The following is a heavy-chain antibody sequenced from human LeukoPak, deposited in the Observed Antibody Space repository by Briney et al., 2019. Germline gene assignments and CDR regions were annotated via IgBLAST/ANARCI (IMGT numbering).Heavy chain of an antibody. Sequence: GASVKVSCKASGGTFSSYAISWVRQAPGQGLEWMGRIIPIFGTANYAQKFQGRVTITTDESTSTAYMELSSLRSEDTAVYYCASSPRSSGRKGGFDYRGQGTLVTVSS. CDR3: ASSPRSSGRKGGFDY. CDR1: GGTFSSYA. J-gene: IGHJ4*02. D-gene: IGHD6-19*01. V-gene: IGHV1-69*05. CDR2: IIPIFGTA.